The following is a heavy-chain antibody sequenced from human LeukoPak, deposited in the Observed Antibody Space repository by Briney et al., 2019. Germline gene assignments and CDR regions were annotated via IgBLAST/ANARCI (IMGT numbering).Heavy chain of an antibody. Sequence: SETLSLTCAVSGGSISSYYWSWIRQPPGKGLEWIGYIYYSGSTNYNPSLKSRVTISVDTSKNQFSLKLSSVTAADTAVYYCARGPYGDLDAFDIWGQGTMVTVSS. CDR1: GGSISSYY. J-gene: IGHJ3*02. CDR2: IYYSGST. D-gene: IGHD4-17*01. CDR3: ARGPYGDLDAFDI. V-gene: IGHV4-59*12.